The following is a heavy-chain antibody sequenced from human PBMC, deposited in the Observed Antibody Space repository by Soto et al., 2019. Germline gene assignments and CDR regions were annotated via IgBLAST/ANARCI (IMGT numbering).Heavy chain of an antibody. CDR2: INHSGST. Sequence: KTXGTLSITFAVYGGSFSGYYWSWIRQPPGKGLEWIGEINHSGSTNYNPSLKSRVTISVDTSKNQFSLKLSSVTAAETAVYYCARGRYCSSTSCYRSYYYYGMGVWGQGTTVTVSS. CDR3: ARGRYCSSTSCYRSYYYYGMGV. V-gene: IGHV4-34*01. J-gene: IGHJ6*02. CDR1: GGSFSGYY. D-gene: IGHD2-2*01.